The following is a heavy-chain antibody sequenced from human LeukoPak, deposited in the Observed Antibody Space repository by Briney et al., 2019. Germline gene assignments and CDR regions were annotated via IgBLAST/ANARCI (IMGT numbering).Heavy chain of an antibody. CDR3: ASAPGSYTRSLHCFYP. V-gene: IGHV1-18*01. CDR2: ISAYNGNT. CDR1: GYTFTSYG. D-gene: IGHD3/OR15-3a*01. J-gene: IGHJ5*02. Sequence: GASVKVTCTASGYTFTSYGLRWVRQAPGQGLEWMGWISAYNGNTNYAQKLQGRVTMTTDTSTSTAYMELRSLRSDDTAVYYRASAPGSYTRSLHCFYPCGRGNLVTVSS.